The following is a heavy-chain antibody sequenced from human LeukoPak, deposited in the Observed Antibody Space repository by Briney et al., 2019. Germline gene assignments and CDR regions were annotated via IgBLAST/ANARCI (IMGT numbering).Heavy chain of an antibody. CDR3: ATEGPTVTTYDY. J-gene: IGHJ4*02. V-gene: IGHV3-33*01. CDR1: GFTFSSYG. CDR2: IWYDGSNK. D-gene: IGHD4-17*01. Sequence: GGSLRLSCAASGFTFSSYGMPWVRQAPGKGLEWVAVIWYDGSNKYYADSVKGRFTISRDNSKNTLYLQMNSLRAEDTAVYYCATEGPTVTTYDYWGQGTLVTVSS.